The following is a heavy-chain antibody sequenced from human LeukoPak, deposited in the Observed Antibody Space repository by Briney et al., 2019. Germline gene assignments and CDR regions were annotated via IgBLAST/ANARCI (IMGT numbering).Heavy chain of an antibody. V-gene: IGHV3-7*01. Sequence: PGGSLRLSCAASGFTLSSYWMSWVRQAPGKGLEWVANIKYDGSEKDYVDSVKGRFTISRDNAKNSLYLRMNSLRAEDTAVYYCARDIAPAGLFFDYWGQGTLVTVSS. D-gene: IGHD6-13*01. CDR2: IKYDGSEK. CDR3: ARDIAPAGLFFDY. J-gene: IGHJ4*02. CDR1: GFTLSSYW.